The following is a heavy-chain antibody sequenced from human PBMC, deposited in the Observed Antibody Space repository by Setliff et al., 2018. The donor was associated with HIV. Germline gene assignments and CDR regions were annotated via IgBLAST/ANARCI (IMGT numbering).Heavy chain of an antibody. D-gene: IGHD3-10*01. CDR2: IHYTGIS. J-gene: IGHJ4*02. CDR1: GGSMGSHY. Sequence: SETLSLTCVISGGSMGSHYWSWIRQSPGKGLEWIGNIHYTGISDINPSLKSRFTISRDNSKNTLYLQMNSLRAEDTAVYFCVRDAGRRGSRGYYFDYWGQGMLVTVSS. CDR3: VRDAGRRGSRGYYFDY. V-gene: IGHV4-59*11.